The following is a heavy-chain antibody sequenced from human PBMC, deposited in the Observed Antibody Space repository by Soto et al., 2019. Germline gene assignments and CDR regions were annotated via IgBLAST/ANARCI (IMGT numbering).Heavy chain of an antibody. CDR3: ARQDIVVVPAANRYYYYMDV. Sequence: GESLKISCKGSGYSFTSYWIGWVRQMPGKGLELMGIIYPGDSDTRYSPSFQGQVTISADKSISTAYLQWSSLKASDTAMYYCARQDIVVVPAANRYYYYMDVWGKGTTVTVSS. CDR2: IYPGDSDT. CDR1: GYSFTSYW. D-gene: IGHD2-2*01. V-gene: IGHV5-51*01. J-gene: IGHJ6*03.